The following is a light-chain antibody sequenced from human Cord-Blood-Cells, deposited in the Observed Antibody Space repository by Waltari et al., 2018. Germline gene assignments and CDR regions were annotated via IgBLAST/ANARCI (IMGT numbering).Light chain of an antibody. Sequence: IVLTQSPATLSLSPGERATLSCRASQSVSSYLAWYQQKPGQAPRLLIYDASNRATGIPARFSGSGSGTDFTLTISVLEPEDFAVDYWQQRSNWLTFGGGTKVEIK. V-gene: IGKV3-11*01. CDR1: QSVSSY. CDR2: DAS. J-gene: IGKJ4*01. CDR3: QQRSNWLT.